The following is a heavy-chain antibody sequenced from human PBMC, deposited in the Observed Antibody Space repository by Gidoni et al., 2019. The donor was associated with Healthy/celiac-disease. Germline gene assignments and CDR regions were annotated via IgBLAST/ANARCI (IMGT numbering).Heavy chain of an antibody. D-gene: IGHD2-2*01. J-gene: IGHJ6*02. CDR1: GFTFSSYA. CDR2: ISYDGSNK. Sequence: QVQLVESGGGVVQPGRSLRLSCAASGFTFSSYAMHWVRQAPGKGLEWVAVISYDGSNKYYADSVKGRFTISRDNSKNTLYLQMNSLRAEDTAVHYCAREKGDVVVPAAMLANYYYGMDVWGQGTTVTVSS. CDR3: AREKGDVVVPAAMLANYYYGMDV. V-gene: IGHV3-30*04.